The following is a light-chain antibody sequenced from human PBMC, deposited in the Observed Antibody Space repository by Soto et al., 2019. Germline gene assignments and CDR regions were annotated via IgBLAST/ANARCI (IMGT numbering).Light chain of an antibody. J-gene: IGLJ1*01. Sequence: QSVLAQPSSVSGSPGQSITISCTGTSGFVGSFSLVSWYQQHPGKAPKVMISEGHRRPSGVPDRFSGSTSVNSASLKISGLQADDEADSYCCLYIGATTYVFGTGTKVTVL. CDR3: CLYIGATTYV. CDR1: SGFVGSFSL. CDR2: EGH. V-gene: IGLV2-23*01.